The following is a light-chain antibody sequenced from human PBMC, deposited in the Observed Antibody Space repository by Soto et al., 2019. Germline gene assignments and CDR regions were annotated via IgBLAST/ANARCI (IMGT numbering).Light chain of an antibody. Sequence: QSALAQSPSASASLGASVKLTCTLTSGPSSYTIAWHQQQPGGGPRYLMKINSDASHMKGDGIPARFSGSSSESERHLTISNVQSEDEADYYCQTWDSAIRVFGGGTKLTVL. J-gene: IGLJ2*01. V-gene: IGLV4-69*01. CDR1: SGPSSYT. CDR2: INSDASH. CDR3: QTWDSAIRV.